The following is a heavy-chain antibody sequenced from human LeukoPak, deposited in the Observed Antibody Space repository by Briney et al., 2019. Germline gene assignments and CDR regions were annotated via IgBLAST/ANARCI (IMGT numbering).Heavy chain of an antibody. Sequence: GGSLXXXCXAXGFTFSSYSXNWVRQAPGKGLEWVSSISXSSSYIYYADSVKCPFTISRDNAKNSLYLQMNSLRAEDTAVYYCATGGDYVWGSYRYTHYWGQGTLVTVSS. CDR3: ATGGDYVWGSYRYTHY. CDR2: ISXSSSYI. J-gene: IGHJ4*02. V-gene: IGHV3-21*01. CDR1: GFTFSSYS. D-gene: IGHD3-16*02.